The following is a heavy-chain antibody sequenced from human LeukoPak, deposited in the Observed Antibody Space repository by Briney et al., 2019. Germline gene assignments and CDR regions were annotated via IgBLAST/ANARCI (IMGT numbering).Heavy chain of an antibody. J-gene: IGHJ4*02. Sequence: PGRSLRLSCAASGFTFSSYPMHWVRQAPGKGLEWVAFTSYDGSNKFYADSVKGRFTISRDNAKNSLYLQMNSLRAEDTAVYYCARGVAQGYCSGGSCYGGYYYFDYWGQGTLVTVSS. CDR2: TSYDGSNK. CDR3: ARGVAQGYCSGGSCYGGYYYFDY. V-gene: IGHV3-30-3*01. CDR1: GFTFSSYP. D-gene: IGHD2-15*01.